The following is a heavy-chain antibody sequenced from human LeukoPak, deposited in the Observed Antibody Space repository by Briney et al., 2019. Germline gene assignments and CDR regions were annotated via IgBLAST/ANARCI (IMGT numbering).Heavy chain of an antibody. J-gene: IGHJ4*02. CDR2: ISYDGSNK. V-gene: IGHV3-30*04. CDR1: GFSFSSYA. CDR3: AKGRVYSYDPEGY. D-gene: IGHD5-18*01. Sequence: GGSLRLSCAASGFSFSSYAMHWVRQAPGKGLEWVAVISYDGSNKYYADSVKGRFTISRGNSKNTLYLQMNSLRAEDTAVYYCAKGRVYSYDPEGYWGQGTLVTVSS.